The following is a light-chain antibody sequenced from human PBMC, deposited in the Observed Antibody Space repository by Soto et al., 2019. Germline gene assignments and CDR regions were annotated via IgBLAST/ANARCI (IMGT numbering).Light chain of an antibody. CDR3: LQFNTYPLT. CDR1: QGISSA. V-gene: IGKV1-13*02. CDR2: DAS. Sequence: AIQLTQSPSSLSASVGDRVNITCRASQGISSALAWYQQKPGKAPKLLIYDASSLKSGVPSRFSGSGSGTDFTLTISSLQPGDFATYFCLQFNTYPLTFGGGTKVEIK. J-gene: IGKJ4*01.